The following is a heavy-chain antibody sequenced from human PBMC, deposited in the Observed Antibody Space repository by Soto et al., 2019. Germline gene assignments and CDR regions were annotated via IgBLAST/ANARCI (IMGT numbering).Heavy chain of an antibody. CDR2: IYTSGGT. CDR1: GGSISSYY. J-gene: IGHJ6*02. Sequence: QVQLQESGPGLVKPSETLSLTCTVSGGSISSYYWSWIRQPAGKGLEWIGRIYTSGGTNYNPSLQSRVTMSVDTSKNQFPLQLSSVTAADTAVYYCARCLPNYYYYYGMDVWGQGTTVTVSS. V-gene: IGHV4-4*07. CDR3: ARCLPNYYYYYGMDV.